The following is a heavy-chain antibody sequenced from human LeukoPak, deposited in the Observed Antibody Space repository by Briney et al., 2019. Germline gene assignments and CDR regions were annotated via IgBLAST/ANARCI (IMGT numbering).Heavy chain of an antibody. CDR1: GFTFSSYE. V-gene: IGHV3-48*03. CDR3: ARDGGVVRGGIIRGDYFDY. Sequence: GGSLRLSCAASGFTFSSYEMNWVRQAPGKGLEWVSYISRSGSTIYYADSVKGRFTISRDNAKNSLYLQMNSLRAEDTAVYYCARDGGVVRGGIIRGDYFDYWGQGTLVTVSS. CDR2: ISRSGSTI. D-gene: IGHD3-10*01. J-gene: IGHJ4*02.